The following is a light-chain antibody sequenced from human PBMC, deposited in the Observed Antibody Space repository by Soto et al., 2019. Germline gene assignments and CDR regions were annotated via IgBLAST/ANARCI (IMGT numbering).Light chain of an antibody. CDR3: QHYNHWPYT. J-gene: IGKJ2*01. V-gene: IGKV3-15*01. CDR1: QSIRSN. Sequence: EIVMTQSPATLSVSPGERATLSCRASQSIRSNLAWYQQKPGQAPRLLIHGASTRATGTPGTFSGSGSGTEFTLTISSLQSEDFAVYYCQHYNHWPYTFGQGTKLEIK. CDR2: GAS.